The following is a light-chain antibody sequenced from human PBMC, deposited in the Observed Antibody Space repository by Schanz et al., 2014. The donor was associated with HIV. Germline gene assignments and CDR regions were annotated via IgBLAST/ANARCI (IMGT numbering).Light chain of an antibody. CDR1: SSDVGDVNF. CDR2: DFS. Sequence: QSALTQPTSVSGSPGQSITISCTVASSDVGDVNFVSWYQQHPGKAPKLMIYDFSDRPSGISSRFSGSKSGNTASLTISGLQADDEADYYCQSYDSSLSGPHFGTGTKLTVL. CDR3: QSYDSSLSGPH. V-gene: IGLV2-14*03. J-gene: IGLJ1*01.